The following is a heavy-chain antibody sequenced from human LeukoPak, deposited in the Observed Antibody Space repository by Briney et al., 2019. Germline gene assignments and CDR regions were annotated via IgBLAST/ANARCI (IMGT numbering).Heavy chain of an antibody. Sequence: SETLSLTCTVSGGSISSSSYYWGWIRQPPGKGLEWIGSIYYSGSTYYNPSLKSRVTMSVDTSKNQFSLKLSSVTAADTAVYYCARVKWYYDFWSGYYGNYYYYYYMDVWGKGTTVTVSS. V-gene: IGHV4-39*07. CDR3: ARVKWYYDFWSGYYGNYYYYYYMDV. D-gene: IGHD3-3*01. CDR1: GGSISSSSYY. J-gene: IGHJ6*03. CDR2: IYYSGST.